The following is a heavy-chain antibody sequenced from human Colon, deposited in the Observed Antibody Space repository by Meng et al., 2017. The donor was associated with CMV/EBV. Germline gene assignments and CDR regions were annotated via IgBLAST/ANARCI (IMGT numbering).Heavy chain of an antibody. J-gene: IGHJ4*02. Sequence: FSVFSHTTCGVCVYGIRQAPGKGLEWVALIYWDDGKRYSTSMESRLTITKDTSKNQVVLTMTNMDPVDTATYYCARRRPYSYGLIDFWGRGTLATVSS. CDR3: ARRRPYSYGLIDF. CDR1: VFSHTTCGVC. CDR2: IYWDDGK. D-gene: IGHD3-16*01. V-gene: IGHV2-5*02.